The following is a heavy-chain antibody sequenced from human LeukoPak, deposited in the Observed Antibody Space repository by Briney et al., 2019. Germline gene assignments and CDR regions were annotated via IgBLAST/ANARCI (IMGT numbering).Heavy chain of an antibody. Sequence: GGSLRLSCAASGFTFSNYGMHWVRQAPGKGLEWVAVIWYDGNNKYYADSVKGRFTISRDNSKNTLYLQMNSLRAEDTAVYYCASDRWSSTSYNDYWGQGTLVTVSS. CDR3: ASDRWSSTSYNDY. CDR2: IWYDGNNK. CDR1: GFTFSNYG. J-gene: IGHJ4*02. D-gene: IGHD2-2*01. V-gene: IGHV3-33*08.